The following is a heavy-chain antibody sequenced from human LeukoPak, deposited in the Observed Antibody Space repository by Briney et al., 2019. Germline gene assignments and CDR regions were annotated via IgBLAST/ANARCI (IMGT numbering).Heavy chain of an antibody. D-gene: IGHD4-11*01. CDR3: ARGASNIYYYYMDV. CDR2: IYSSGST. CDR1: GGSISSYY. V-gene: IGHV4-4*07. Sequence: SETLSLTCTVSGGSISSYYWSWIRRPAGEALEWIGRIYSSGSTNYNPSLKSRVSISVDTSKSQFSLQVRSVTAADTAVYYCARGASNIYYYYMDVWGKGTTVTVSS. J-gene: IGHJ6*03.